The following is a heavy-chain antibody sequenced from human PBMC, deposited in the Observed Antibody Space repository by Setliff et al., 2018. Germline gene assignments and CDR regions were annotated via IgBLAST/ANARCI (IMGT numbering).Heavy chain of an antibody. CDR1: GYFISSGYF. J-gene: IGHJ4*02. CDR2: IYHSGST. V-gene: IGHV4-38-2*01. CDR3: ASRGYSYGYFLY. D-gene: IGHD5-18*01. Sequence: SETLSLTCAVSGYFISSGYFWGWIRQPPGKGLEWIGSIYHSGSTYYNPSLKSRLTRSVDTSKNQFSLKLSSVTAADTAVYYCASRGYSYGYFLYWGQGTLVTVSS.